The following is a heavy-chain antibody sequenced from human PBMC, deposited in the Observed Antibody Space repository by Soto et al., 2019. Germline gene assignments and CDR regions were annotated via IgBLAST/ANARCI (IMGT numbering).Heavy chain of an antibody. V-gene: IGHV4-59*01. CDR3: ARVLPGGYSYGPRWYYFAY. CDR1: GGSISSYY. J-gene: IGHJ4*02. CDR2: IYYSGST. Sequence: SETLSLTCTVSGGSISSYYWSWIRQPPGKGLEWIGYIYYSGSTNYNPSLKSRVTISVDTSKNQFSLKLSSVTAADTAVYDCARVLPGGYSYGPRWYYFAYGGQGTLVTVSS. D-gene: IGHD5-18*01.